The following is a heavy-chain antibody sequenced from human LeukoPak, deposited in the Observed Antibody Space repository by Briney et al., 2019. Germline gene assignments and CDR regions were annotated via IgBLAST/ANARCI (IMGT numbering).Heavy chain of an antibody. CDR2: ISWNSGSI. V-gene: IGHV3-9*01. CDR3: AKDMGYSYGYSSAGFDY. CDR1: GFTFDDYA. J-gene: IGHJ4*02. Sequence: GRSLRLSCAASGFTFDDYAMHWVRQAPGKGLEWVSGISWNSGSIGYADSVKGRFTISRDNAKNSLYLQMNSLRAEDTALYYCAKDMGYSYGYSSAGFDYWGRGTLVTVSS. D-gene: IGHD5-18*01.